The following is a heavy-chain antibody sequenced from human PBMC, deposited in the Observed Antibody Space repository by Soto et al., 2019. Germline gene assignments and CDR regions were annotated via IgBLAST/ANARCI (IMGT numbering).Heavy chain of an antibody. V-gene: IGHV3-53*01. J-gene: IGHJ2*01. CDR2: IYSGGST. Sequence: SPYCKRLFRLAPGKVLEWVSVIYSGGSTYYADSVKGRFTISRDNSKNTLYLQMNSLRAEDMAFYYCGDHRDLHSFPTRRSSDL. CDR3: GDHRDLHSFPTRRSSDL. D-gene: IGHD4-4*01. CDR1: SPYC.